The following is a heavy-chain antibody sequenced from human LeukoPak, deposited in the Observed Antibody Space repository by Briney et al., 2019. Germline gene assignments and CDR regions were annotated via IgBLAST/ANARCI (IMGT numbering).Heavy chain of an antibody. CDR1: RFTLSHYY. V-gene: IGHV3-11*04. J-gene: IGHJ4*02. D-gene: IGHD3-22*01. Sequence: GSLRLSCVPSRFTLSHYYMCLIRQAPATALEGVAYFSISGITIYYANSVTGRFTISSDNAKHSLYPQMNSLRAEDTAVYYCARGQGLITMTYYFDYWGQGTLVTVSS. CDR3: ARGQGLITMTYYFDY. CDR2: FSISGITI.